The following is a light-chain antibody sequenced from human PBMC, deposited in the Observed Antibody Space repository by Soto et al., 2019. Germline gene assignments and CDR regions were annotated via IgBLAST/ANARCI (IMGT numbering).Light chain of an antibody. CDR2: DAS. CDR1: QSISTW. CDR3: QQYNSYART. J-gene: IGKJ1*01. Sequence: IQMTQSPSILSASVGDRVTITCRASQSISTWLAWYQQKPEKAPKLLIHDASTLESGVPSRFSGSGSGTEFTLAISSLQPDDFATYYCQQYNSYARTFGQGTKVDI. V-gene: IGKV1-5*01.